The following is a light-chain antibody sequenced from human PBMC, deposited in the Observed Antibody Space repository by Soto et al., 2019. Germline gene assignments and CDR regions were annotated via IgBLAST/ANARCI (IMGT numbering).Light chain of an antibody. J-gene: IGKJ2*01. CDR1: QAISNY. CDR2: DAS. V-gene: IGKV1-33*01. Sequence: DIQMTQSPSSLSASVGDRVTITCQASQAISNYLNWYQQKPGKAPKLLIYDASNLQTGVPSRFSGSGSGTDFTFTISSLLPEDIATYYCQQFYYLPYTFGQGTKLEI. CDR3: QQFYYLPYT.